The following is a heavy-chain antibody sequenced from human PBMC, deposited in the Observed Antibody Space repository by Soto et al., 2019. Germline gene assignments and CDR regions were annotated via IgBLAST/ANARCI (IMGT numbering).Heavy chain of an antibody. Sequence: NPSETLSLTCTVSGGSVSSGSYYWSWIRQPPGKRLEWIGYIYYIGSTNYNPSLKSRVTISVDTSKNQFSLKLSSVTAADTAVYYCARLYGYNLVRRGTFEYCGQGILVSLCS. CDR2: IYYIGST. D-gene: IGHD5-12*01. J-gene: IGHJ4*02. CDR3: ARLYGYNLVRRGTFEY. V-gene: IGHV4-61*01. CDR1: GGSVSSGSYY.